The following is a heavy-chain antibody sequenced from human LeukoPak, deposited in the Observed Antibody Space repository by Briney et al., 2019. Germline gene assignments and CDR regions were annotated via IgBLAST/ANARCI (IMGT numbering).Heavy chain of an antibody. V-gene: IGHV3-30*03. J-gene: IGHJ4*02. D-gene: IGHD1-14*01. CDR3: ARDLTVAGTLGY. CDR1: GFTFSSYG. CDR2: ISYDGSNK. Sequence: PGRSLRLSCAASGFTFSSYGMHWVRQAPGKGLEGVAVISYDGSNKYYADSVKGRFTISRDNSKNTLYLQMNSLRAEDTAVYYCARDLTVAGTLGYWGQGTLVTVSS.